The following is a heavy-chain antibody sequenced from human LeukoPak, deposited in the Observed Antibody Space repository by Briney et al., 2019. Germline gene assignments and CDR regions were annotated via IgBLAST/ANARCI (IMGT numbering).Heavy chain of an antibody. D-gene: IGHD3-9*01. J-gene: IGHJ4*02. CDR3: AKYDILTGYLIFDY. Sequence: GGSLRLSCAASGFTFSSYWMHWVRQAPGKGLEWVSAISGSGGSTYYADSVKGRFTISRDNSKNTLYLQMNSLRAEDTAVYYCAKYDILTGYLIFDYWGQGTLVTVSS. CDR2: ISGSGGST. CDR1: GFTFSSYW. V-gene: IGHV3-23*01.